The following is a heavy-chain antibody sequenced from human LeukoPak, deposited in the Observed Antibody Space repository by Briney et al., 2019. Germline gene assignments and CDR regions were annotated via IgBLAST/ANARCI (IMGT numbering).Heavy chain of an antibody. V-gene: IGHV3-48*04. D-gene: IGHD5-18*01. Sequence: PGGSLRLSCAASGFTFSSHSMNWVRQAPGKGLEWLSYITPSGFTVYSDSVQGRFTISRDSAKNSVYLQMNSLTAEDTAMYYCAREDRGGYNRVLGAFGLWGHGTMVTVSS. CDR3: AREDRGGYNRVLGAFGL. CDR1: GFTFSSHS. CDR2: ITPSGFTV. J-gene: IGHJ3*01.